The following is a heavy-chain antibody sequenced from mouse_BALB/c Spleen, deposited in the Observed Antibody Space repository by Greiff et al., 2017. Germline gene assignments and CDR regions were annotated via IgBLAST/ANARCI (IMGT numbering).Heavy chain of an antibody. D-gene: IGHD2-4*01. Sequence: QVQLQQPGAELVKPGASVKLSCKASGYTFTSYWMHWVKQRPGQGLEWIGEINPSNGRTNYNEKFKSKATLTVDKSASTAYIQLSSLTSEDSAVYYCARRYYDYDGGFAYWGQGTLVTVSA. CDR1: GYTFTSYW. J-gene: IGHJ3*01. V-gene: IGHV1S81*02. CDR2: INPSNGRT. CDR3: ARRYYDYDGGFAY.